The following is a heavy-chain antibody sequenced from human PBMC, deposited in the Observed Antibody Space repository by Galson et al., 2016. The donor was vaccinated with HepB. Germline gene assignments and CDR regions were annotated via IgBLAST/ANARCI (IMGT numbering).Heavy chain of an antibody. J-gene: IGHJ6*02. D-gene: IGHD5-12*01. CDR1: GFTFDDYA. CDR3: AKARLSDYGMDV. Sequence: SLRLSCAASGFTFDDYAMHWVRQAPGKGLEWVSGGSWNRNNIGYADSVKGRFTISRDNAKNSLYLQMNSLRAEDTALYYCAKARLSDYGMDVWGQGTTVTVSS. CDR2: GSWNRNNI. V-gene: IGHV3-9*01.